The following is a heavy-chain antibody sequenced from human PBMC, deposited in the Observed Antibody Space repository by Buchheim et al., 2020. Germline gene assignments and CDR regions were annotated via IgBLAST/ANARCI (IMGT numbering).Heavy chain of an antibody. CDR1: GGSISSYY. CDR2: IYYSGST. Sequence: QVQLQESGPGLVKPSETLSLTCTVSGGSISSYYWSWIRQPPGKGLEWSGYIYYSGSTNYNPSLKSRVTISVDTSKDQFYLKLSSVTAADTAVYYCARVAYCSGGSCYFYYFDYWGQGTL. D-gene: IGHD2-15*01. V-gene: IGHV4-59*01. J-gene: IGHJ4*02. CDR3: ARVAYCSGGSCYFYYFDY.